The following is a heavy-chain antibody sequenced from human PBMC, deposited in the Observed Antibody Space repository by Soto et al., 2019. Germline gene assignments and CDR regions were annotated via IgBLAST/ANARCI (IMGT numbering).Heavy chain of an antibody. CDR3: VGGQVSFDS. CDR2: ISYDGTNK. V-gene: IGHV3-30*03. Sequence: QVQLVESGGGVVQPGRSLRLSCAASGFPFTSYGMHWVREGPGKGLEWLAVISYDGTNKFYADSVKGRFTISRDNSKNTRYLQLNSRRPEDTAWYYCVGGQVSFDSRGKGTLVIVS. J-gene: IGHJ4*02. D-gene: IGHD3-10*01. CDR1: GFPFTSYG.